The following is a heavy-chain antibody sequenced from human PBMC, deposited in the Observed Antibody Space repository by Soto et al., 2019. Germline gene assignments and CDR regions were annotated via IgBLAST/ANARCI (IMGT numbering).Heavy chain of an antibody. CDR2: ISAYNGNT. CDR3: AMIGLRYFDWLCPGGGAFDI. V-gene: IGHV1-18*01. D-gene: IGHD3-9*01. Sequence: QVQLVQSGAEVKKPGSSVKVSCKASGYTFTSYGISWVRQAPGQGLDGMGWISAYNGNTNYAQKLQCRVTMTTDTSTSTAYMELRSLRSDDTAVYYCAMIGLRYFDWLCPGGGAFDIWGQGTMVTVSS. J-gene: IGHJ3*02. CDR1: GYTFTSYG.